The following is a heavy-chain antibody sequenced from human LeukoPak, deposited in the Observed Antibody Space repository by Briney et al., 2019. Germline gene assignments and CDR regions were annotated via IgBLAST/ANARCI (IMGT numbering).Heavy chain of an antibody. J-gene: IGHJ4*02. D-gene: IGHD5-24*01. CDR3: ARRFEMATLYYFDY. V-gene: IGHV4-39*01. CDR2: IYYTGTT. CDR1: GGSISSSLYF. Sequence: SETLSLTCSVSGGSISSSLYFWGWIRQPPGKGLEWIGNIYYTGTTYYKPSFNSRVTILVDTSKNQFSLKLSSVTAADTAVYYCARRFEMATLYYFDYWGQGTLVTVSS.